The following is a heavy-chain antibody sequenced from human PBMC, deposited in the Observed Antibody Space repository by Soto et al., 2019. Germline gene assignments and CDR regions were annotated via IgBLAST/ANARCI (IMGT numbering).Heavy chain of an antibody. CDR3: ASHSSSWYADYYYYMDV. D-gene: IGHD6-13*01. Sequence: ASVKVSCKASGYTFTSYAMHWVRQAPGQRLEWMGWINAGNGNTKYSQKFQGRVTITRDTSASTAYMELSSPRSEDTAVYYCASHSSSWYADYYYYMDVWGKGTTVTVSS. CDR1: GYTFTSYA. V-gene: IGHV1-3*01. CDR2: INAGNGNT. J-gene: IGHJ6*03.